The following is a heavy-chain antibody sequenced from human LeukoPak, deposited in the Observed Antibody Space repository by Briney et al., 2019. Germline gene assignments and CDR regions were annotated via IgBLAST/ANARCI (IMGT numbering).Heavy chain of an antibody. V-gene: IGHV4-39*07. CDR2: IYYIGST. D-gene: IGHD6-13*01. CDR1: GGSISSSSDD. CDR3: ARFEAAAGTGYFDY. Sequence: RSSETLSLTCTVSGGSISSSSDDWGWIRQPRGKGLEWIGSIYYIGSTYYNPSLKSRVTISVGTSKNQSSLKLSSVTAADTAVYYCARFEAAAGTGYFDYWGQGTLVTVSS. J-gene: IGHJ4*02.